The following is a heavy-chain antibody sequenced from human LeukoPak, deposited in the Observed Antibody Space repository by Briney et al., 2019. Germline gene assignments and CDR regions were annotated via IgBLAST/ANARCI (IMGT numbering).Heavy chain of an antibody. CDR1: GFTFSTYW. V-gene: IGHV3-7*01. CDR2: IKKDGRKT. CDR3: AIASMGGRAYHLDP. Sequence: GGSLRLSCAASGFTFSTYWMTWGRQAPGKGLEWVANIKKDGRKTYYVDSVKGGFTISRDNAKNFLSLQLLSLRADDTGVYYCAIASMGGRAYHLDPWGQGTLVTVSS. J-gene: IGHJ5*02. D-gene: IGHD5-24*01.